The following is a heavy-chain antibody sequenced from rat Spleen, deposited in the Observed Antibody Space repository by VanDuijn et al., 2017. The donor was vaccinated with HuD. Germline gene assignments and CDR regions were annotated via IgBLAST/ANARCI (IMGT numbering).Heavy chain of an antibody. Sequence: EVQLVESGGGLVQPGRSLKLSCAASGFTFSNYGMAWVRQAPTKGLEWVASIGTGGGNTYYRDSGRGRFTISRDNSNTTLYLQMASLRSEDTATYYCTSIIYYYVSGGWYFDFWGPGTMVTVSS. J-gene: IGHJ1*01. D-gene: IGHD1-12*01. V-gene: IGHV5S13*01. CDR2: IGTGGGNT. CDR1: GFTFSNYG. CDR3: TSIIYYYVSGGWYFDF.